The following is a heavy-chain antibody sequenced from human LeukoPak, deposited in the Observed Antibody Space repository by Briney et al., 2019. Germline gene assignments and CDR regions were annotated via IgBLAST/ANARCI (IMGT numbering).Heavy chain of an antibody. Sequence: PSETLSLTCTVSGGSISSYYWSWIRQPPGKGLEWIGYIYYSGSTNYNPSLKSRVTISVDTSKNQFSLKLSSVTAADTAVYYCARDQLGIAARQYYYCYMDVWGKGTTVTVSS. CDR1: GGSISSYY. CDR2: IYYSGST. J-gene: IGHJ6*03. D-gene: IGHD6-6*01. CDR3: ARDQLGIAARQYYYCYMDV. V-gene: IGHV4-59*01.